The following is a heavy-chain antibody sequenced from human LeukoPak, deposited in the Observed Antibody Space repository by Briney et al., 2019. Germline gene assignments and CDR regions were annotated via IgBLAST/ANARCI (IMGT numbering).Heavy chain of an antibody. D-gene: IGHD2-2*01. V-gene: IGHV5-10-1*01. Sequence: GESLQISCKGSGYSFTSYWISWVRQMPGKGLEWMGRIDPSDSYTNYSPSFQGHVTISADKSISTAYLQWSSLKASDTAMYYCAALGYCSSTSCYYNWFDPWGQGTLVTVSS. CDR3: AALGYCSSTSCYYNWFDP. CDR1: GYSFTSYW. J-gene: IGHJ5*02. CDR2: IDPSDSYT.